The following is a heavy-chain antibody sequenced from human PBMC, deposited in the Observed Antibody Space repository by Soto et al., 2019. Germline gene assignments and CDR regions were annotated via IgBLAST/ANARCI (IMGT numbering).Heavy chain of an antibody. CDR1: GFTFSNYG. V-gene: IGHV3-23*01. J-gene: IGHJ4*02. CDR2: VSGSGGST. D-gene: IGHD3-10*01. CDR3: ASSSPASDY. Sequence: EVQLLESGGGLVQPGGSLRLSCAASGFTFSNYGMSWVRQAPGRGLEWVSAVSGSGGSTYYADSVQGRFTISRDNSKNTLYLQMNSLRAEDTAVYYCASSSPASDYWGQGTLVTVSS.